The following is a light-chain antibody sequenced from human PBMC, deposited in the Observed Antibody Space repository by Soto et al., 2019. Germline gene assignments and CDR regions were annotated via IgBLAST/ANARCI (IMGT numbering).Light chain of an antibody. Sequence: EIVMTQSPGTLSLSPGERATLSCRASQSVSSRLAWYQQKPGQAPRLLISGASSRATGIPDRFSGSGSGTDFTLTISRLEPDDFAVYYCQQYGSSSTFGQGTRLEIK. CDR3: QQYGSSST. V-gene: IGKV3-20*01. J-gene: IGKJ5*01. CDR2: GAS. CDR1: QSVSSR.